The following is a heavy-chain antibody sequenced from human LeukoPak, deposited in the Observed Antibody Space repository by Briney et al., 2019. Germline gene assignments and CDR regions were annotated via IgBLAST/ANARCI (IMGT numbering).Heavy chain of an antibody. CDR2: IYYSGST. D-gene: IGHD3-10*01. J-gene: IGHJ4*02. CDR1: GGSISSSSYY. V-gene: IGHV4-39*01. Sequence: PSETLSLTCTVSGGSISSSSYYWGWFRQPPGKGLEWIGSIYYSGSTYYNPSLKSRVTISVDTSKNQFSLKLSSVTAADTAVYYCARQGWFGELLSPLDYWGQGTLVTVSS. CDR3: ARQGWFGELLSPLDY.